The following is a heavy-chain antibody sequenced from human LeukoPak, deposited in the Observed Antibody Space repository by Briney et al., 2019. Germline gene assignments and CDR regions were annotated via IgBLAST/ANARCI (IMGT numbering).Heavy chain of an antibody. D-gene: IGHD3-10*01. J-gene: IGHJ4*02. V-gene: IGHV4-39*07. Sequence: PSETLSLTCTVSGGSISSSSYYWGWIRQPPGKGLEWIGSIYYSGSTYYNPSLKSRVTISVDTSKNQFSLKLSSVTAADTAVYYCARGRLGYYYGSGSYFWDYWGQGTLVTVSS. CDR2: IYYSGST. CDR3: ARGRLGYYYGSGSYFWDY. CDR1: GGSISSSSYY.